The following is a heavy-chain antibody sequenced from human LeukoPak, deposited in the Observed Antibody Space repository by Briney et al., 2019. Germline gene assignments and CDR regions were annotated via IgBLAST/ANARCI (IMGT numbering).Heavy chain of an antibody. Sequence: GASVKVSCKASGYTFTTYEIHWVRQATGQGPEWMGWMNPNSGKTGFAQKFQGGITITRSTSINTAYMDLTSLISEHTAVYYCARWIKAGHYYFDYWGQGTLITVSS. CDR3: ARWIKAGHYYFDY. V-gene: IGHV1-8*03. J-gene: IGHJ4*02. CDR2: MNPNSGKT. CDR1: GYTFTTYE. D-gene: IGHD2-2*03.